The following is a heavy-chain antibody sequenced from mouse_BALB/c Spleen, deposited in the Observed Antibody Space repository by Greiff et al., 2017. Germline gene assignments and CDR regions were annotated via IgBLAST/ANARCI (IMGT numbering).Heavy chain of an antibody. J-gene: IGHJ3*01. Sequence: VQLQQSGPELVKPGASVKISCKASGYTFTDYNMHWVKQSHGKSLEWIGYIYPYNGGTGYNQKFKSKATLTVDNSSSTAYMELRSLTSEDSAVYYCAREDYRYDGFAYWGQGTLVTVSA. CDR3: AREDYRYDGFAY. CDR2: IYPYNGGT. V-gene: IGHV1S29*02. CDR1: GYTFTDYN. D-gene: IGHD2-14*01.